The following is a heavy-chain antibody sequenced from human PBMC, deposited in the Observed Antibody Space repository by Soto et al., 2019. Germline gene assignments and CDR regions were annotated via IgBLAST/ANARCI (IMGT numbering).Heavy chain of an antibody. J-gene: IGHJ5*02. Sequence: SETLSLTCTVSGDSISGGSYFWGWIRQPPGKGLEWIASIYYSGSTYNNPSLKSRVTISVDTSKNQFSLRLRSVNAADTAVYYCARHATQLAPRWFDPWGQGTLVTVSS. V-gene: IGHV4-39*01. CDR1: GDSISGGSYF. CDR2: IYYSGST. CDR3: ARHATQLAPRWFDP.